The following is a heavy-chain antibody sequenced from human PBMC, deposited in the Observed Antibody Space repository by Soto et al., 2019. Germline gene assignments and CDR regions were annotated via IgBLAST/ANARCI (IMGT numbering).Heavy chain of an antibody. CDR1: GYTFTSYY. J-gene: IGHJ4*02. CDR2: INPSGGST. V-gene: IGHV1-46*01. Sequence: ASVKVSCNASGYTFTSYYMHWVRQAPGQGLEWMGIINPSGGSTSYPQKSQGRVTMTWDTSTSTVYMELSSLRSEDTAVYYCARDGGYSYGSGRRFDYWGQGTLVTVSS. CDR3: ARDGGYSYGSGRRFDY. D-gene: IGHD5-18*01.